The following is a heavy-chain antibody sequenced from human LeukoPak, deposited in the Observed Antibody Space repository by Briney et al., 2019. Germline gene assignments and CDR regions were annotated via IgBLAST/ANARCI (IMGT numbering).Heavy chain of an antibody. D-gene: IGHD2-8*01. V-gene: IGHV1-2*02. CDR1: GYTFTGYY. Sequence: ASVKVSCKASGYTFTGYYIHWVRQAPGQGLEWMGWINPKSGGTNSAQKFQGRVTMTRDTSINTAYMELSRLRSDDTAVYYCARYGDCSNGVCYFDYWDQGTQVTVSS. CDR3: ARYGDCSNGVCYFDY. CDR2: INPKSGGT. J-gene: IGHJ4*02.